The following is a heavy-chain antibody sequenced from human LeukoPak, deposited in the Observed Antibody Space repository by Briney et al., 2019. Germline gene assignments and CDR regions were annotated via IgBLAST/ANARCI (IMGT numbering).Heavy chain of an antibody. CDR3: ARDCSGGSCYNDANFDY. CDR1: GYTFTSYD. Sequence: ASVKVSCKASGYTFTSYDINWVRQATGQGLEWMGWMNPNSGNTGYAQKFQGRVTMTRNTSISTAYMELSSLRSEDTAVYCCARDCSGGSCYNDANFDYWGQGTLVAVSS. D-gene: IGHD2-15*01. V-gene: IGHV1-8*01. J-gene: IGHJ4*02. CDR2: MNPNSGNT.